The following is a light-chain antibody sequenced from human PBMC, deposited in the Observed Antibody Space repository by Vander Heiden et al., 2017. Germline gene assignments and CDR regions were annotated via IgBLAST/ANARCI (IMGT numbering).Light chain of an antibody. CDR2: ATS. V-gene: IGKV1-39*01. CDR3: QQTYKSTWT. Sequence: DIQMTQSPSSLSAFLGDRVTITCRASQSISRFLNWYQQKPGNAPNLLINATSSLQSGVPSRFSGSGSGTDFTLTISSLQPEDFATYYCQQTYKSTWTFGQGTKVEIK. J-gene: IGKJ1*01. CDR1: QSISRF.